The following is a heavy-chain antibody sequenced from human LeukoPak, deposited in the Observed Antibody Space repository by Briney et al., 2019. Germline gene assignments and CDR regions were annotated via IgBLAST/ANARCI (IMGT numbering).Heavy chain of an antibody. Sequence: GESLKISGKGSGYRFTSYWIGWVRPMPGKGLEWMGIIYPGDSDTRYSPSFQGQVTISADKSISTAYLQWSSLKASDTAMYYCARLRVGSSSYNWFDPWGQGTLVTVSS. V-gene: IGHV5-51*01. D-gene: IGHD6-13*01. CDR3: ARLRVGSSSYNWFDP. CDR2: IYPGDSDT. CDR1: GYRFTSYW. J-gene: IGHJ5*02.